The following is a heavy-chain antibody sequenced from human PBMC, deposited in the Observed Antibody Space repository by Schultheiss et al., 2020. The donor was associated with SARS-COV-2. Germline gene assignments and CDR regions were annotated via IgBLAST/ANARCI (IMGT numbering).Heavy chain of an antibody. CDR2: IYYSGST. Sequence: GSLRLSCAASGFTFSSYAMHWVRQAPGKGLEWIGSIYYSGSTYYNPSLKSRVTISVDTSKNQFSLKLSSVTAADTAVYYCARDLTYGDYGMDVWGQGTTVTVSS. D-gene: IGHD4-17*01. CDR1: GFTFSSYA. J-gene: IGHJ6*02. V-gene: IGHV4-38-2*02. CDR3: ARDLTYGDYGMDV.